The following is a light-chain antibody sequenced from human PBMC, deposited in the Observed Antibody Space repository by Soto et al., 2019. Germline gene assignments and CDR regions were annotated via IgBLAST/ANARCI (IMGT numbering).Light chain of an antibody. Sequence: QSALTQPPSASGSPGQSVTISCTGTSSDVGGYNFVSWYQQHPGKAPKLMIYEVSKRPSGVPDRFSGSKSGNTACLTVSGLQADDGADYYCTSYAGSNSPVVFGGGTKLTVL. CDR2: EVS. CDR3: TSYAGSNSPVV. J-gene: IGLJ2*01. V-gene: IGLV2-8*01. CDR1: SSDVGGYNF.